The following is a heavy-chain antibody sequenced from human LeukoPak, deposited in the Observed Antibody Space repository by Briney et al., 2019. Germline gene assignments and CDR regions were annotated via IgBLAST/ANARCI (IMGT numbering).Heavy chain of an antibody. CDR2: ISSSGSTI. Sequence: PGGSLRLSCAASGFTFSSYWMSWIRQAPGKGLEWVSYISSSGSTIYYADSVKGRFTISRDNAKNSLYLQMNSLRAEDTAVYYCASSLVTAALGAFDIWGQGTMVTVSS. J-gene: IGHJ3*02. CDR3: ASSLVTAALGAFDI. CDR1: GFTFSSYW. D-gene: IGHD2-21*02. V-gene: IGHV3-11*01.